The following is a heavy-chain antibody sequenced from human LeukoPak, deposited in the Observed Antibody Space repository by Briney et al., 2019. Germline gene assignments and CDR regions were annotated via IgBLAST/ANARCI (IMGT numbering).Heavy chain of an antibody. Sequence: GASVKVSCKASGYTFTSYGISWVRQAPGQGLEWMGWISAYNGNTNYAQKLQGRVTMTTDTSTSTDYMELRSLRSDDTAVYYCARDLDIVATSNAEGYYYYGMDVWGQGTTVTVSS. D-gene: IGHD5-12*01. CDR1: GYTFTSYG. V-gene: IGHV1-18*01. CDR2: ISAYNGNT. CDR3: ARDLDIVATSNAEGYYYYGMDV. J-gene: IGHJ6*02.